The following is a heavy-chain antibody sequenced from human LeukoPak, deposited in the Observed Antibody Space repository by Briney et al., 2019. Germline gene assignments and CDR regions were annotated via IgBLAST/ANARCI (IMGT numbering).Heavy chain of an antibody. V-gene: IGHV4-39*01. J-gene: IGHJ4*02. Sequence: PSETLSLTCTVSGGSISSSSYYWGWIRQPPGKGLEWIGSIYYSGNTYYNLSLKSRITISVDTSKNQFSLMLSSVTAADTAMYYCARHAGPDTNNSPFDFWGQGTLVTVSS. CDR1: GGSISSSSYY. D-gene: IGHD2/OR15-2a*01. CDR2: IYYSGNT. CDR3: ARHAGPDTNNSPFDF.